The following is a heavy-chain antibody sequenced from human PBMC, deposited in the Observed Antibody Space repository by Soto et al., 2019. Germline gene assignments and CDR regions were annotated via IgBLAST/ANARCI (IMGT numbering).Heavy chain of an antibody. CDR3: ARAPVGMDSINFFDH. V-gene: IGHV4-30-4*01. D-gene: IGHD2-8*01. Sequence: TSETLSLTCTVSGDSISSDGYHWSWIRQSPGKGLEWIGYIYNGGRTFYRPSLESRINMSLDATKNSYSLRLTSVTAADTAVYYCARAPVGMDSINFFDHWGQG. CDR1: GDSISSDGYH. J-gene: IGHJ4*02. CDR2: IYNGGRT.